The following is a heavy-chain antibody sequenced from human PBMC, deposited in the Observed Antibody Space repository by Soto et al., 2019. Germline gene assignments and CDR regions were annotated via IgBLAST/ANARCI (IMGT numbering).Heavy chain of an antibody. D-gene: IGHD6-13*01. Sequence: SETLSLACTVSGDSLSRNNPWSWIRQPPGKGLEWIGYISHSGSTNYNPSLKSRVTISVDTSKNQFSLKLSSVTAADTAVYYCARGRGYSSSWSYFDYWGQETLVTVSS. V-gene: IGHV4-59*12. J-gene: IGHJ4*02. CDR2: ISHSGST. CDR3: ARGRGYSSSWSYFDY. CDR1: GDSLSRNNP.